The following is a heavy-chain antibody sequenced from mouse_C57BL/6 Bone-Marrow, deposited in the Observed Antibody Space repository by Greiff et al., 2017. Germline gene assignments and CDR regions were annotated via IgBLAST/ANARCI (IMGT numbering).Heavy chain of an antibody. CDR3: ARWMVTTGNWFAY. V-gene: IGHV1-7*01. J-gene: IGHJ3*01. CDR2: INPSSGYT. CDR1: GYTFTSYW. D-gene: IGHD2-2*01. Sequence: VKLMESGAELAKPGASVKLSCKASGYTFTSYWMHWVKQRPGQGLEWIGYINPSSGYTKYNQKFKDKATLTADKSSSTDYMQLSSLTYEDSAVYYCARWMVTTGNWFAYWGQGTLVTVSA.